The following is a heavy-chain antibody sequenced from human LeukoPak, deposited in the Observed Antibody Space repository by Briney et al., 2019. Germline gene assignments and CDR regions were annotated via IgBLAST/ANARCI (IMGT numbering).Heavy chain of an antibody. Sequence: ASVKVSCKASGYTFTGYYMHWVRQAPGQGLEWMGWINPNSGGTNYAQKFQGRVTMTRDTSISTAYMELSRLRSDDTAVYYCARVSGELSFSGGVDPWGQGTLVTVSS. CDR3: ARVSGELSFSGGVDP. V-gene: IGHV1-2*02. D-gene: IGHD3-16*02. CDR1: GYTFTGYY. J-gene: IGHJ5*02. CDR2: INPNSGGT.